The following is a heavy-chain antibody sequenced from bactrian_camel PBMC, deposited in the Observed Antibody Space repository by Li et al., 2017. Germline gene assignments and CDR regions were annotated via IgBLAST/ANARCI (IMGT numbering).Heavy chain of an antibody. CDR3: HTDLADSFYGKGIRGVSY. Sequence: HVQLVESGGGLVQPGGSLRLSCAASGFTFTNYWMHWVRQGPGKGLEWVSTVNSGGSSTYYADSVMGRFTISRDNAKNTLTLQMDSLKTGDTARYYCHTDLADSFYGKGIRGVSYWGQGTQVTVS. D-gene: IGHD5*01. CDR1: GFTFTNYW. J-gene: IGHJ4*01. V-gene: IGHV3S1*01. CDR2: VNSGGSST.